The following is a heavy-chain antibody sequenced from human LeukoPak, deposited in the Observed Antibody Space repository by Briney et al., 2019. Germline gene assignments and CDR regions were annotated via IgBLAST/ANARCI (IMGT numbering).Heavy chain of an antibody. CDR3: ARGYGDYTAFDI. CDR1: GGSISSYY. CDR2: IYYSENT. D-gene: IGHD4-17*01. Sequence: PSETLSFTCTVSGGSISSYYWSWLRQPPGKGLEWSGYIYYSENTNYNTSLKSRVTISVDTSKNQFSLKLRSVTAADTAVYYCARGYGDYTAFDIWGQGTMVTVSS. V-gene: IGHV4-59*01. J-gene: IGHJ3*02.